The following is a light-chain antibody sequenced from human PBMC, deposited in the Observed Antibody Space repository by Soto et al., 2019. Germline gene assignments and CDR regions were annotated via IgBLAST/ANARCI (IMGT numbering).Light chain of an antibody. CDR2: GAS. Sequence: IVLTQSPGTLSLSPGERATLSCRASQSVSSSYLAWYQQKPGQAPRLLIYGASSSATGVPDRFSGSGSGTDFTLTIIRLEPEDFAVYYCQQYGSSPTLTFGGGTKVEIK. J-gene: IGKJ4*01. V-gene: IGKV3-20*01. CDR1: QSVSSSY. CDR3: QQYGSSPTLT.